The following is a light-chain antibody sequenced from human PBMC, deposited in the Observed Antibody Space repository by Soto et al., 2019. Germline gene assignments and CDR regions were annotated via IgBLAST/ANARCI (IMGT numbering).Light chain of an antibody. V-gene: IGKV1D-16*01. Sequence: DIQMNKSPSSVSASVKDRVTITCRASQGISSWLAWYQQKPGKAPKLLIYAASSLESGVPSRFSGSGSGTEFTLTISSLQPDDFATYYCQQYNIYGTFGQGTKVDIK. CDR3: QQYNIYGT. CDR2: AAS. J-gene: IGKJ1*01. CDR1: QGISSW.